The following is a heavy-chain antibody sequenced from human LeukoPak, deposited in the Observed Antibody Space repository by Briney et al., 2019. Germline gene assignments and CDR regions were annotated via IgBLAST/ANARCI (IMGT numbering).Heavy chain of an antibody. J-gene: IGHJ4*02. D-gene: IGHD1-14*01. V-gene: IGHV3-48*04. CDR3: ARGEPYYFDY. CDR1: GFNFSTYS. Sequence: GGSLRLSCAASGFNFSTYSMSWVRQAPGKGLEWVSYISASSGTIYYADAVEGRFTISRDNAKNSLYLQMNSLRAEDTAVYHCARGEPYYFDYWGQGTLVTVSS. CDR2: ISASSGTI.